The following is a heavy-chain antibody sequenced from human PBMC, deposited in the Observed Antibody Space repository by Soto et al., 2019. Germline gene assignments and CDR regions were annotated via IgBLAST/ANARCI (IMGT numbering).Heavy chain of an antibody. CDR1: GFTFSSYA. D-gene: IGHD3-16*01. Sequence: EVQLLESGGGLVQPGGSLRLSCAASGFTFSSYAMSWVRQAPGKGLEWVSAISGSGGSPYDADSVKGRFTITRDNSKNTLYPQINSLRAEDTAVYYCAKWGDGGALDYWGQGTLVTVSS. CDR2: ISGSGGSP. J-gene: IGHJ4*02. CDR3: AKWGDGGALDY. V-gene: IGHV3-23*01.